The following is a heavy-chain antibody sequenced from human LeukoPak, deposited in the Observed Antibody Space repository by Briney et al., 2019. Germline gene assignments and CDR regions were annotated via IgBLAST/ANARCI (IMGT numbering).Heavy chain of an antibody. CDR2: ISYNSSNK. V-gene: IGHV3-21*01. CDR3: ARGEPIVGATYCYYGMDV. D-gene: IGHD1-26*01. J-gene: IGHJ6*04. CDR1: GFTFRNYS. Sequence: GGSLRLSCAASGFTFRNYSMNWVRQAPGKGLEWVSAISYNSSNKYYADSVKGRFTVSRDNSKNSLYLQMNSLRAEDTAVYYCARGEPIVGATYCYYGMDVWGKGTTVTVSS.